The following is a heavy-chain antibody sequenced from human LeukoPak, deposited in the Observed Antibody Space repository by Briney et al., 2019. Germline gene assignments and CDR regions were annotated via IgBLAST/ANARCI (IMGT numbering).Heavy chain of an antibody. Sequence: SETLSLTCTASGYSISSGYYWGWVRQPPGKGLEWIGSIYHSGTTYYNPSLKSRVIISVDTSKNQFSLRLSSVTAADTAVYYCARLGSDYGDYWGQGTLVTVFS. CDR1: GYSISSGYY. J-gene: IGHJ4*02. V-gene: IGHV4-38-2*02. CDR2: IYHSGTT. CDR3: ARLGSDYGDY. D-gene: IGHD1-1*01.